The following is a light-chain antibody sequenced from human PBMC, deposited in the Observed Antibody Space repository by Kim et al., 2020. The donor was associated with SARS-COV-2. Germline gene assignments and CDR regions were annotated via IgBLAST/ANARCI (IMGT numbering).Light chain of an antibody. CDR1: QSINTNY. CDR2: GTS. CDR3: HQYGYSPYT. J-gene: IGKJ2*01. Sequence: EIVLTQSPATLSLSPGERASLSCRASQSINTNYLAWHQQKPGQAPRLLIYGTSSRATGIPDRFSGSGSGTDFTLSISRLEPEDFAVYYCHQYGYSPYTFGQETKLEI. V-gene: IGKV3-20*01.